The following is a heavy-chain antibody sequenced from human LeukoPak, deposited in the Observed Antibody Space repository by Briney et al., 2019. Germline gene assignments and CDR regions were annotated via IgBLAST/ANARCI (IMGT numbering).Heavy chain of an antibody. CDR1: GYTFTTYD. Sequence: ASVKVSCKAFGYTFTTYDINWVRQAPGQGLEWMGGIIPIFGTANYAQKFQGRVTITTDESTSTAYMELSSLRSEDTAVYYCVSGATIDYWGQGTLVTVSS. V-gene: IGHV1-69*05. CDR2: IIPIFGTA. J-gene: IGHJ4*02. CDR3: VSGATIDY. D-gene: IGHD1-26*01.